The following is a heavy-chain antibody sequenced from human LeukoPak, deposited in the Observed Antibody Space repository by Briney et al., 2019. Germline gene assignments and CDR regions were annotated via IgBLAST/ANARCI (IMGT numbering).Heavy chain of an antibody. V-gene: IGHV3-33*01. CDR1: GFTFSSYG. D-gene: IGHD2-15*01. CDR2: IWYDGSNK. CDR3: AREPPGYCSGGSCYPCDY. Sequence: GRSLRLSRAASGFTFSSYGMHWVRQAPGKGLEWVAVIWYDGSNKYYADSVKGRFTISRDNSKNTLYLQMNSLRAEDTAVYYCAREPPGYCSGGSCYPCDYWGQGTLVTVSS. J-gene: IGHJ4*02.